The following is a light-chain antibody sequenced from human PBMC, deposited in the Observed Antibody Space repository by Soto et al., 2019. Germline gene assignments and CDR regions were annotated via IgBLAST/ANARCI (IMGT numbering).Light chain of an antibody. V-gene: IGLV1-44*01. CDR1: SPNIGSNT. Sequence: QSVLTQPPSASGTPGQRVTISCSGSSPNIGSNTVNWYQQLPGTAPKLLIYSNNQRPSGVPDRFSGSKSGTSASLAISGLQSEDEADYYCAAWDDSLNAFYVLGTGTKVTVL. CDR2: SNN. CDR3: AAWDDSLNAFYV. J-gene: IGLJ1*01.